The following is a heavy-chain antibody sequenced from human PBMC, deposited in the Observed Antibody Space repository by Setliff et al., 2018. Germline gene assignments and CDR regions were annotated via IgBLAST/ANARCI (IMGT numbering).Heavy chain of an antibody. CDR2: VGYNGNT. CDR3: ARWGENSGRPDWRAFDI. J-gene: IGHJ3*02. D-gene: IGHD1-26*01. Sequence: PSETLSLTCTVSGGSINNYHWNWIRQPPGKGLEWIGYVGYNGNTHYNPSLNSRVTMSVDTSKNQFSLKLTSVSAVDTAVYYCARWGENSGRPDWRAFDIWGQGTMVTVSS. V-gene: IGHV4-59*01. CDR1: GGSINNYH.